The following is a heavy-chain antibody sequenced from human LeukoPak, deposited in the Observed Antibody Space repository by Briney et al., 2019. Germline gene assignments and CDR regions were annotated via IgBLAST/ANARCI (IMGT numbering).Heavy chain of an antibody. CDR1: GGSFSGYY. D-gene: IGHD2-15*01. J-gene: IGHJ6*02. Sequence: PSETLSLTCAVYGGSFSGYYWSWIRQPPGKGLEWIGEINHSGSTNYNPSLKSRVTISVDTSKNQFSLKLSSVTAADTAVYYCARLPCSGGSCYPYYYYGMDVWGQGTTVTVSS. CDR2: INHSGST. CDR3: ARLPCSGGSCYPYYYYGMDV. V-gene: IGHV4-34*01.